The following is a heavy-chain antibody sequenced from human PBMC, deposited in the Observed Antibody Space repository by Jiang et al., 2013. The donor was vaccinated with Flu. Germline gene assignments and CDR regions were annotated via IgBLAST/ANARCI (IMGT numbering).Heavy chain of an antibody. Sequence: SGAEVKKPGASVKVSCKASGYTFTSYAMHWVRQAPGQRLEWMGWINAGNGNTKYSQKFQGRVTITRDTSASTAYMELSSLRSEDTAVYYCAREGVQYQLLPYWYGMDVLGPRDHGHRLL. D-gene: IGHD2-2*01. CDR1: GYTFTSYA. CDR2: INAGNGNT. V-gene: IGHV1-3*01. CDR3: AREGVQYQLLPYWYGMDV. J-gene: IGHJ6*02.